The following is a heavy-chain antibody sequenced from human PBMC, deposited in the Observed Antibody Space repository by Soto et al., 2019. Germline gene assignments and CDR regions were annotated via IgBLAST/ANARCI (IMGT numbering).Heavy chain of an antibody. D-gene: IGHD6-13*01. CDR1: GYNFTSCG. CDR3: ERATAAGTGGYFDY. Sequence: ASVKVSCKTSGYNFTSCGITWVRQAPGQGLEWMGWISAYNGNTNYAQKLQGRVTMTTDTSTSTAYMELRSLRSEDTAVYYCERATAAGTGGYFDYWGQGTLVTVSS. J-gene: IGHJ4*02. V-gene: IGHV1-18*01. CDR2: ISAYNGNT.